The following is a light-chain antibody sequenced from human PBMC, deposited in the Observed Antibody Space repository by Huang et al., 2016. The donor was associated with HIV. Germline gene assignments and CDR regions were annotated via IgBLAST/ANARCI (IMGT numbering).Light chain of an antibody. CDR2: GAS. CDR1: PGFSNY. V-gene: IGKV1-27*01. J-gene: IGKJ3*01. CDR3: QKYNGAPFT. Sequence: DIQMTQSPSSLSASVGDRVTITCRASPGFSNYLAWYQQKPGKVPKLLIYGASTLQSGVPSRFSGSGSGTDFTLTISSLQPEDVATYYCQKYNGAPFTFGPGTKVDIK.